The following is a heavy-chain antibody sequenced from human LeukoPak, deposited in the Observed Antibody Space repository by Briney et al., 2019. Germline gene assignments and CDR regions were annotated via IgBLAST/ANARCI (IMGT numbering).Heavy chain of an antibody. J-gene: IGHJ4*02. D-gene: IGHD2-21*02. CDR1: GFTVSNYY. V-gene: IGHV3-53*01. Sequence: GGSLRLSCAASGFTVSNYYMSWVRQAPGKGLEWVSDIYTDDRTYYADSVKGRFTISRDNSKNTLYLQMNSLRAEDTAVYYCAKDGRPHPYCRGDCRDYWGQGTLVTVSS. CDR2: IYTDDRT. CDR3: AKDGRPHPYCRGDCRDY.